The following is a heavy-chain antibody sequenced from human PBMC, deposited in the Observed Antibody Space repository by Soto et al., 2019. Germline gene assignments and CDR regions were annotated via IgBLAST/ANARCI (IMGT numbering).Heavy chain of an antibody. CDR1: GYTFTSYG. Sequence: ASVKVSCKASGYTFTSYGISWVRQAPGQGLEWMGWISAYNGNTNYAQKLQDRVTMTTDTSTSTAYMELRILRSDDTAVYYCARDYYYDSSGYPYYFDYWGQGTLVTVSS. CDR2: ISAYNGNT. CDR3: ARDYYYDSSGYPYYFDY. J-gene: IGHJ4*02. V-gene: IGHV1-18*04. D-gene: IGHD3-22*01.